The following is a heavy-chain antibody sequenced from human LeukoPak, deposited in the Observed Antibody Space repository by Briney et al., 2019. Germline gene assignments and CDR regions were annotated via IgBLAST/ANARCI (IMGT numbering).Heavy chain of an antibody. D-gene: IGHD6-13*01. Sequence: GGSLRLSCAASGFTFSSYSMNWVRQAPGKGLEWVSYISSSSSTIYYADSVKGRFTISRDNAKNSLYLQMNSLRAEDTAVYYCARPTGIAAAGTGVYWGQGTLVTVSS. CDR1: GFTFSSYS. CDR3: ARPTGIAAAGTGVY. J-gene: IGHJ4*02. CDR2: ISSSSSTI. V-gene: IGHV3-48*01.